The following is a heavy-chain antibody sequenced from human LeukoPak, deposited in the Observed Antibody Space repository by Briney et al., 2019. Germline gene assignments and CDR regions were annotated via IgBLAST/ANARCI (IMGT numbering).Heavy chain of an antibody. V-gene: IGHV4-39*01. D-gene: IGHD1-26*01. Sequence: SETLSPTCTVSGGSISFSTSYWAWIRQPPGKGPEWIGSIYYRGSTYYNPSLTSRLTISVDTSKNQFSLKLRSLTAADTAVYYCARGEQVNWFDPWGQGALVIVSS. CDR3: ARGEQVNWFDP. CDR2: IYYRGST. CDR1: GGSISFSTSY. J-gene: IGHJ5*02.